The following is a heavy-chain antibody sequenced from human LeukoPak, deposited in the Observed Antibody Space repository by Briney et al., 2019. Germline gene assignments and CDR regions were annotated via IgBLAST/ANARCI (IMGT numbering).Heavy chain of an antibody. CDR3: AKRQVGSGWWGFDY. D-gene: IGHD6-19*01. CDR1: GFTFSSSA. Sequence: GGSLRLSCAASGFTFSSSAMDWVRQGPGQGLEWVSGISPSGTNTYYANSVKGRFTISRDNSKKTLYLQMNSLIAADTAGYYCAKRQVGSGWWGFDYWGQGNLVTVSS. J-gene: IGHJ4*02. V-gene: IGHV3-23*01. CDR2: ISPSGTNT.